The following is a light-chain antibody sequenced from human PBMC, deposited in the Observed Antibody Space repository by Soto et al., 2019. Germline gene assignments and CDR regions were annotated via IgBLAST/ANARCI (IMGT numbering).Light chain of an antibody. CDR3: QQYNSYSPWT. V-gene: IGKV1-5*01. CDR2: AAS. Sequence: DIQTTQSPSSLSASLGNRVTITCQASQDIATYLNWYQQKPGKAPKLLIYAASSLESGVPSRFSGSGSGTEFTLTISRLQPDDFATYYCQQYNSYSPWTFGQGTKVEIK. CDR1: QDIATY. J-gene: IGKJ1*01.